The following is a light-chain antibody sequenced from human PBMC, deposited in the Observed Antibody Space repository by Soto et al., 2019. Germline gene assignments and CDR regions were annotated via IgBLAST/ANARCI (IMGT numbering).Light chain of an antibody. CDR2: DVS. Sequence: QSALTQPASVSGSPGQSITISCTGTSGDVGGYNHVSWYQQHPGKAPKLLTYDVSNRPSGVSNRYSASKSGNTASLTISGLQAEDEADYYCKSFATTFYVFGTGTKVTVL. J-gene: IGLJ1*01. V-gene: IGLV2-14*03. CDR1: SGDVGGYNH. CDR3: KSFATTFYV.